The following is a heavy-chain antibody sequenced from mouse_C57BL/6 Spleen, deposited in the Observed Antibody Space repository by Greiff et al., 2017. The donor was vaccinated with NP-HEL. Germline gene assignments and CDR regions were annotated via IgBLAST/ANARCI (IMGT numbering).Heavy chain of an antibody. CDR1: GFNIKNTY. J-gene: IGHJ4*01. Sequence: VQLKESVAELVRPGASVKLSCTASGFNIKNTYMHWVKQRPEQGLEWIGRIDPANGNTKYAPKFQGTATITADTSSNTAYLQLSSLTSEDTAICYCARSPFITTVVAYYYAMDYWGQGTSVTVSS. D-gene: IGHD1-1*01. CDR3: ARSPFITTVVAYYYAMDY. CDR2: IDPANGNT. V-gene: IGHV14-3*01.